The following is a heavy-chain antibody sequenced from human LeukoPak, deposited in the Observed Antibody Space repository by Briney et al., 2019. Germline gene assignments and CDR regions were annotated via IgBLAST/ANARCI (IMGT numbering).Heavy chain of an antibody. Sequence: ASVTVSCKASGYTFTSYGISWVRQAPGQGLEWMGWISAYNGNTNYAQKLQGRVTMTTDTSTSTAYMELRSLRSDDTAVYYCAVGNWGPPILRTTYFDYWGKGTLVTVSS. CDR2: ISAYNGNT. CDR3: AVGNWGPPILRTTYFDY. V-gene: IGHV1-18*01. J-gene: IGHJ4*02. CDR1: GYTFTSYG. D-gene: IGHD7-27*01.